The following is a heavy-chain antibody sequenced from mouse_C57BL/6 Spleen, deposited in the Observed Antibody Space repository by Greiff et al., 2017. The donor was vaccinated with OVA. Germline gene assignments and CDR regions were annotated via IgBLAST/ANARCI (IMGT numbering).Heavy chain of an antibody. J-gene: IGHJ2*01. V-gene: IGHV5-17*01. CDR3: AREETVVAHFDY. CDR2: ISSGSSTI. D-gene: IGHD1-1*01. Sequence: EVKLEESGGGLVKPGGSLKLSCAASGFTFSDYGMHWVRQAPEKGLEWVAYISSGSSTIYYADTVKGRFTISRDNAKNTLFLQMTSLRSEDTAMYYCAREETVVAHFDYWGQGTTLTVSS. CDR1: GFTFSDYG.